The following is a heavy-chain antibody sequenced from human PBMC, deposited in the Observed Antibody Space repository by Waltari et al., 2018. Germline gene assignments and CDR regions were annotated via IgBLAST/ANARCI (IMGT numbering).Heavy chain of an antibody. V-gene: IGHV3-30*02. D-gene: IGHD4-17*01. CDR1: GFTFSSFG. CDR3: ANWEGSLDYGDYPVGY. J-gene: IGHJ4*02. Sequence: QVQLVESGGGVVQPGGSLRLSCAASGFTFSSFGMHWVRQAPGKGLEWVAYIRSDESNKYVADSVKGRFTISRDNSKNTLYLQMNSLRAEDTAVYYCANWEGSLDYGDYPVGYWGQGTLVTVSS. CDR2: IRSDESNK.